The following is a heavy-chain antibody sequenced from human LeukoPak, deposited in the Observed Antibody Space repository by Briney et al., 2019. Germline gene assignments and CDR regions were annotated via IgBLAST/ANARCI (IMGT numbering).Heavy chain of an antibody. CDR1: GGSISSSNW. J-gene: IGHJ4*02. CDR3: ARCDILTGSPDY. D-gene: IGHD3-9*01. V-gene: IGHV4-4*02. CDR2: IYHSGST. Sequence: SETLSLTCAVSGGSISSSNWWSWVRQPPGKGLEWIGEIYHSGSTYYNPSLKSRVTISVDTSKNQFSLKLSSVTAADTAVYYCARCDILTGSPDYWGQGTLVTVSS.